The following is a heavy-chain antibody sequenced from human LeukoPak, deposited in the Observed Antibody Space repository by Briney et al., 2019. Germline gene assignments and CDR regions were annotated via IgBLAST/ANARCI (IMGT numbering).Heavy chain of an antibody. CDR2: IWYDGSNK. D-gene: IGHD5-12*01. CDR3: ARGRYSGYDFFDY. Sequence: GRSLRLSCAASGFTFSSYGMHWVRQAPGKWLEWVAVIWYDGSNKYYADSAKGRFTISRDNSKNTLYLQMNSLRAEDTAVYYCARGRYSGYDFFDYWGQGTLVTVSS. V-gene: IGHV3-33*01. J-gene: IGHJ4*02. CDR1: GFTFSSYG.